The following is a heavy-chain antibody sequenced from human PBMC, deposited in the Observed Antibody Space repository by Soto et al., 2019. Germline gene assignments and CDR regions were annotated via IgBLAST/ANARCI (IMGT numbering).Heavy chain of an antibody. J-gene: IGHJ6*02. CDR2: IYYSGST. V-gene: IGHV4-59*01. CDR3: ARAADYSFLHYGMDV. D-gene: IGHD4-4*01. Sequence: SETLSLTCTVSGGSISSYYWSWIRQPPGKGLEWIGYIYYSGSTNYNPSLKSRVTISVDTSKNQFSLKLSSVTAADTAVYYCARAADYSFLHYGMDVWGQGTRVNVSS. CDR1: GGSISSYY.